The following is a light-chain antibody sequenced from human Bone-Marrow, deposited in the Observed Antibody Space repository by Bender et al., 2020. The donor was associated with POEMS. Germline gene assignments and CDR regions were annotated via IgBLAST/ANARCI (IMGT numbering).Light chain of an antibody. CDR1: SNDIGDYDD. Sequence: QSALTQPASVSGSPGQSITISCTGTSNDIGDYDDVSWYQQHPDKAPKLLIYEVTHRPSGVSDRFSGSKSGNTASLTISGLRPEDEADYYCSSYTNINTVIFGGGTTVTVL. J-gene: IGLJ2*01. V-gene: IGLV2-14*03. CDR2: EVT. CDR3: SSYTNINTVI.